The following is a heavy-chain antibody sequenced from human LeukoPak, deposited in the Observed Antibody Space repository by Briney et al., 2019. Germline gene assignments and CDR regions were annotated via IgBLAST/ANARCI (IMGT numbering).Heavy chain of an antibody. CDR2: ISGSGGST. V-gene: IGHV3-23*01. Sequence: GGSLRLSCAASGFTFSSYAMSWVRQAPGKGLEWVSAISGSGGSTYYADSVKGRFTISRDNSKNTLYLQMNSLRAEDTAVYYCASSPGGTAMESFDESDYWGQGTLVTVSS. CDR1: GFTFSSYA. D-gene: IGHD5-18*01. CDR3: ASSPGGTAMESFDESDY. J-gene: IGHJ4*02.